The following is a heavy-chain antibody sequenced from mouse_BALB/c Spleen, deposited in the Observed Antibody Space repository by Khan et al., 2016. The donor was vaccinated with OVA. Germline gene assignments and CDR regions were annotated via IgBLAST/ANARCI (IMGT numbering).Heavy chain of an antibody. D-gene: IGHD1-1*01. CDR3: ARHRGTTVVVPYYYAMDY. J-gene: IGHJ4*01. CDR1: GFTFSSYG. CDR2: ISSGGSYT. V-gene: IGHV5-6*02. Sequence: DVMLVESGGDLVKPGGSLKLSCAASGFTFSSYGMSWVRQTPDKRLEWVATISSGGSYTYYPDSVKGRFTISSDNAKNTLYLQMSSLNSEDTAMYYCARHRGTTVVVPYYYAMDYWGQGTSVTVSS.